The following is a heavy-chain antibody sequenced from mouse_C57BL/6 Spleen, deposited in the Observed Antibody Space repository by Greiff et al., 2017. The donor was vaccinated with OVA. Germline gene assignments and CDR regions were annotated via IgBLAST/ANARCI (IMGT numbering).Heavy chain of an antibody. CDR2: IHPNSGGT. CDR1: GYTFTSYW. CDR3: ARFGTDFDY. Sequence: QVQLQQPGAELVKPGASVKLSCKASGYTFTSYWMHWVKQRPGQGLEWIGMIHPNSGGTNYNEKFKGKATLTADKSSSTACMQLSSLTSEDSAVYFCARFGTDFDYWGQGTTLTVSS. J-gene: IGHJ2*01. V-gene: IGHV1-64*01. D-gene: IGHD4-1*01.